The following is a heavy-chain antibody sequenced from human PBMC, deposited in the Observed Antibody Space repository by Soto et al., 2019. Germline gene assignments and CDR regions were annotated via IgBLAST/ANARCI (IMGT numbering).Heavy chain of an antibody. V-gene: IGHV4-39*01. Sequence: QLQLQGSGPGLVKPSETLSLTCTVSGGSISSSSYYWGWISQPPGKGLEWIGSIYYSGSTYYNPSLKSRVTISVDTSKSQFSLKLSSVTAADTAVYYCARLSTWNWNPAFYFDYWGQGTLVTVSS. CDR2: IYYSGST. D-gene: IGHD1-1*01. CDR1: GGSISSSSYY. CDR3: ARLSTWNWNPAFYFDY. J-gene: IGHJ4*02.